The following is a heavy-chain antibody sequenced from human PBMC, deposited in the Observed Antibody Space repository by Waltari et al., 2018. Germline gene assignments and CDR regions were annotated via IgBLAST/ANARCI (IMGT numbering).Heavy chain of an antibody. CDR2: INPNSGGT. J-gene: IGHJ4*02. D-gene: IGHD4-17*01. Sequence: QVRLVQSGAEVKRPGASVKVSCQGSGYPLTAYSLHWVRQAPGQGLEWMGWINPNSGGTSFAAKFQGRVTLTSDTSINTVYMELTRLKSDDTAVYYCARDPHITTTTGSHYWGQGTLVTVSS. V-gene: IGHV1-2*02. CDR1: GYPLTAYS. CDR3: ARDPHITTTTGSHY.